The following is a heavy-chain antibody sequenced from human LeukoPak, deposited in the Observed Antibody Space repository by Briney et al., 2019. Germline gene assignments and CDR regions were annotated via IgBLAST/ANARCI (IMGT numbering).Heavy chain of an antibody. CDR1: GYTFTSYA. CDR2: INAGNGNT. Sequence: ASVKVSCKASGYTFTSYAMHWVRQAPGQRLEWMGWINAGNGNTKYSQKFQGRVTITRDTSASTAYMELSSLRSEDTAVYYCARDRAIGYCSGGSCPYHFDYWGQGTLVTVS. D-gene: IGHD2-15*01. J-gene: IGHJ4*02. V-gene: IGHV1-3*01. CDR3: ARDRAIGYCSGGSCPYHFDY.